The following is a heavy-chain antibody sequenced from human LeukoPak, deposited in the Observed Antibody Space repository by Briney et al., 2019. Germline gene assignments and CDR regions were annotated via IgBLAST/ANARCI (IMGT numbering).Heavy chain of an antibody. Sequence: GSLNLSCAASGFTFTDFAMNGVRQAPGKGLEWVSGIGGGGTNTYYADSVKGRFTISRDNSKNTLTLQMSSLRAGDTAVYFCAKAAPGYHRPIDHWGQGSLVTVSS. D-gene: IGHD3-9*01. J-gene: IGHJ4*02. CDR3: AKAAPGYHRPIDH. V-gene: IGHV3-23*01. CDR1: GFTFTDFA. CDR2: IGGGGTNT.